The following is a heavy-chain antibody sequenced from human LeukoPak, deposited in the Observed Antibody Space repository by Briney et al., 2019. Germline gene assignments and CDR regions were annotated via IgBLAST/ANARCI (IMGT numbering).Heavy chain of an antibody. Sequence: SETPSLTCTVSGYSISSGYYWGWIRQPPGKGLEWIGSIYHSGSTYYNPSLKSRVTISVDTSKNQFSLKLSSVTAADTAVYYCARRYSGYDHHYYYYMDVWGKGTTVTVSS. CDR3: ARRYSGYDHHYYYYMDV. CDR1: GYSISSGYY. CDR2: IYHSGST. J-gene: IGHJ6*03. D-gene: IGHD5-12*01. V-gene: IGHV4-38-2*02.